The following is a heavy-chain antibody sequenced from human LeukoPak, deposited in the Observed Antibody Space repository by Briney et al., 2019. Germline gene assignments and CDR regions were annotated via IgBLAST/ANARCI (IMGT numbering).Heavy chain of an antibody. CDR3: ARVSLYNWNYEAFDI. J-gene: IGHJ3*02. CDR1: GGSISSGGYY. D-gene: IGHD1-7*01. V-gene: IGHV4-30-2*01. Sequence: PSETLSLTCTVSGGSISSGGYYWSWIRQPPGKGLEWIGYIYHSGSTYYNPSLKSRVTISVDRSKNQFSLKLSSVTAADTAVYYCARVSLYNWNYEAFDIWGQGTMVTVSS. CDR2: IYHSGST.